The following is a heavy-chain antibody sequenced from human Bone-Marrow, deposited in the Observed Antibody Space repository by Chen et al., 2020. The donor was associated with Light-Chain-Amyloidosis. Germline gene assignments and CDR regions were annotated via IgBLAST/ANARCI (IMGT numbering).Heavy chain of an antibody. J-gene: IGHJ6*02. Sequence: QVQLVQSGAEVKKPGAPVRVSCKTSGTTLNGFFIHWMRQAPGQGFEWLGWINPNSGDTNYAQNFQGRVTMTRDMSINTAYMELTSLRSDDTAVYYCARVGHIALMLYTDADYYYGMDVWGQGTTVTVSS. CDR1: GTTLNGFF. CDR2: INPNSGDT. V-gene: IGHV1-2*02. CDR3: ARVGHIALMLYTDADYYYGMDV. D-gene: IGHD2-8*01.